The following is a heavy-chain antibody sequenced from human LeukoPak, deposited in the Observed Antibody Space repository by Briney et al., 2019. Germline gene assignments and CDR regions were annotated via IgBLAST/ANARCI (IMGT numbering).Heavy chain of an antibody. D-gene: IGHD3-16*01. J-gene: IGHJ4*02. CDR2: ISTYNGDT. Sequence: WASVKVSCKASGYTFTSYGISWVRQAPGQGLEWMGWISTYNGDTNYAQKLQGRVTMTTDTSTSTAYMELRSLRSDDTAVYYCAREGLGELTLDYWGQGTLVTVSS. CDR1: GYTFTSYG. V-gene: IGHV1-18*01. CDR3: AREGLGELTLDY.